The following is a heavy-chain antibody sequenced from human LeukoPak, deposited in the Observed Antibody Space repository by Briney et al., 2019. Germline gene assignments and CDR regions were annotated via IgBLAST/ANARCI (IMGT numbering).Heavy chain of an antibody. CDR3: ASGPPFLKYFEY. CDR2: IYSGGST. CDR1: GFTVSSNY. D-gene: IGHD3-3*01. Sequence: GGSLRLSCAASGFTVSSNYMSWVRQAPGKGLEWASIIYSGGSTFYADSVKGRFTISRDDSNNALYLQMHSLRAEDTALYYCASGPPFLKYFEYWGQGTLVTVSS. J-gene: IGHJ4*02. V-gene: IGHV3-53*01.